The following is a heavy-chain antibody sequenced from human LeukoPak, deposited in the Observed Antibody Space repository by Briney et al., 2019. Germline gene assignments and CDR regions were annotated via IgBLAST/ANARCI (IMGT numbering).Heavy chain of an antibody. V-gene: IGHV3-23*01. J-gene: IGHJ5*02. Sequence: PGGSLRLSCAASGFIFSNYGMNWVRQAPGKGLEWVAAISASGSATSYADSVRGRFTISRDNSKSTTYLQMNSLRAEDTAVFYCAKDLYYYDSSGPELRFDPWGQGTLVTVSS. CDR2: ISASGSAT. D-gene: IGHD3-22*01. CDR1: GFIFSNYG. CDR3: AKDLYYYDSSGPELRFDP.